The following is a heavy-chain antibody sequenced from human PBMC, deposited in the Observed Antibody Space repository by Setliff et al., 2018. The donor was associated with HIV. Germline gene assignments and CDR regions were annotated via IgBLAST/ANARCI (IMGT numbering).Heavy chain of an antibody. CDR1: GGTLSNYT. V-gene: IGHV1-69*13. CDR3: ARNGAIFGVVISQYYFDY. CDR2: IIPIFGTA. J-gene: IGHJ4*02. D-gene: IGHD3-3*01. Sequence: SVKVSCKASGGTLSNYTITWVRQAPGQGLEWMGGIIPIFGTANYAQKFQGRVTITADESTSTAYVELDSLRSEDTAVYYCARNGAIFGVVISQYYFDYWGQGTLVTVSS.